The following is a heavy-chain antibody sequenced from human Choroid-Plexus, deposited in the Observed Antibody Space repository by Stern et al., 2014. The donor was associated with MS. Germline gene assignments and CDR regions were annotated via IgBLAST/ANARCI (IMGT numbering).Heavy chain of an antibody. D-gene: IGHD3-22*01. V-gene: IGHV4-59*07. Sequence: QVQLQESGPGLLTPPAPPPLTSTAPGGSPSHYYWSWIRQPPGPGLEWIGYIYYRGNSNYNPSLKSRVTISVDTSKSQFSLKLTSVTAADTAVYYCSSSGYYGVEDYFDYWGPGTLVTVSS. CDR1: GGSPSHYY. CDR2: IYYRGNS. J-gene: IGHJ4*02. CDR3: SSSGYYGVEDYFDY.